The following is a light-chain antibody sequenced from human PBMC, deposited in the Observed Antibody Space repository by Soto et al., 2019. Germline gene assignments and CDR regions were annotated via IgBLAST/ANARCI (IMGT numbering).Light chain of an antibody. CDR3: QQYGSSVT. CDR2: DAS. Sequence: EVLMTQSPATLSVSPGERATLSCRASQSVSGKLAWYQQKPGQAPRLLIYDASTKAPGIPASFSGSGSGTEFTLTISSLQYEDFAEYYCQQYGSSVTFGQGTKVDIK. CDR1: QSVSGK. J-gene: IGKJ1*01. V-gene: IGKV3D-15*01.